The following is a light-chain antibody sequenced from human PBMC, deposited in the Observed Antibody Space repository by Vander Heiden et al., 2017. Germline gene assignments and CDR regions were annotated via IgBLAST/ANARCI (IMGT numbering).Light chain of an antibody. CDR2: NGG. J-gene: IGLJ1*01. Sequence: QSAPPQLPSVSRTPGQRVTISCSGSSSNIGRNSVDWYQQLPGTAPRLLIYNGGLRPAGVPARISGSKSGTSASLAISGLQSEDEADYYCGSWDDTLNGLYVFGGGTKVTVL. CDR3: GSWDDTLNGLYV. CDR1: SSNIGRNS. V-gene: IGLV1-44*01.